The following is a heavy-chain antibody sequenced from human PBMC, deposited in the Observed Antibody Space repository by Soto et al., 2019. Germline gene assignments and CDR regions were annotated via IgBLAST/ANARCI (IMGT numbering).Heavy chain of an antibody. D-gene: IGHD2-21*01. CDR2: ISAAVTT. CDR3: AKFKGPYISRYYFDY. Sequence: GGSLRLSCAASGFSYSSYAMGWVRQAPGKGLEWVSSISAAVTTHYADSVKGRFSISRDNSKNTLSLQMNSLRAEDTAMYYCAKFKGPYISRYYFDYWGQGTLVTV. CDR1: GFSYSSYA. V-gene: IGHV3-23*01. J-gene: IGHJ4*02.